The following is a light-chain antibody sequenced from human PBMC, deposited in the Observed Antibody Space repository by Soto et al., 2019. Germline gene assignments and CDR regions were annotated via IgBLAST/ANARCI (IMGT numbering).Light chain of an antibody. V-gene: IGLV1-44*01. CDR1: SSNIGGNT. Sequence: QSVLTQPPSASGTPGQRVTISCSGSSSNIGGNTVNWYQQLPGTAPKLLMYNYNQRPSGVPDRFSGSKSSTSASLAISGLQSEDEADYYCVAWDDSLNGPIFGGGTQLTVL. CDR2: NYN. J-gene: IGLJ2*01. CDR3: VAWDDSLNGPI.